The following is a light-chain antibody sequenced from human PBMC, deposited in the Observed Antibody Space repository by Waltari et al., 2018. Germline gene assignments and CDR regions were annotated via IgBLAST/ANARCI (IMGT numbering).Light chain of an antibody. Sequence: DIRMTQSPSTLSASVGDTVTISFRASQFIDNWLAWYQQKPGRAPQLLIYKSSILQIGVPSRFSGSGTGTDFTLKISRVEAEDVGIYYCMQALHTPTTFGPGTKVDIK. CDR3: MQALHTPTT. CDR1: QFIDNW. V-gene: IGKV1-5*03. CDR2: KSS. J-gene: IGKJ3*01.